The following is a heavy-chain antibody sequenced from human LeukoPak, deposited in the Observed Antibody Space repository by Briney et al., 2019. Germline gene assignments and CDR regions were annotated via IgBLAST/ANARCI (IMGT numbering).Heavy chain of an antibody. D-gene: IGHD1-7*01. V-gene: IGHV4-59*01. J-gene: IGHJ4*02. CDR1: GVSISIYY. CDR3: VRDRELNY. CDR2: IYNSGST. Sequence: SETLSLTCTVSGVSISIYYWSWVRQPPGKGLEWIGYIYNSGSTIYNPSLKSRATISADTSKNQFSLQLSSVTAADTAVYYCVRDRELNYWGQETLVTVSS.